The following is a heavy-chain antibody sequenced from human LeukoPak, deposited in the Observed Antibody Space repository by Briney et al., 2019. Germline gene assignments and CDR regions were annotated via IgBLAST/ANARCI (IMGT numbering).Heavy chain of an antibody. D-gene: IGHD3-22*01. Sequence: SETLSLTCTVSGGSISSYYWSWIRQPPGKGLVWTGYIYYSGSTNYNPSLKSRVTISVDTSKNQFSLKLSSVTAADTAVYYCARQELDSSGLSVDYWGQGTLVTVSS. CDR3: ARQELDSSGLSVDY. J-gene: IGHJ4*02. CDR2: IYYSGST. CDR1: GGSISSYY. V-gene: IGHV4-59*08.